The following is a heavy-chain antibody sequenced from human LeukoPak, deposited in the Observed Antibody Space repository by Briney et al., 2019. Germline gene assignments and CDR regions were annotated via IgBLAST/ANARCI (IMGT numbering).Heavy chain of an antibody. CDR2: ISAYNGNT. Sequence: GASVKVSCKASGYTFTSYGISWVRQAPGQGLEWMGWISAYNGNTNYAQKLQGRVTMTTDTSTSTAYMELRSLRSDDTAVYYCGEEGNTAAGTRPAWFQPRGQGTLVTVSS. CDR1: GYTFTSYG. CDR3: GEEGNTAAGTRPAWFQP. J-gene: IGHJ5*01. D-gene: IGHD6-13*01. V-gene: IGHV1-18*01.